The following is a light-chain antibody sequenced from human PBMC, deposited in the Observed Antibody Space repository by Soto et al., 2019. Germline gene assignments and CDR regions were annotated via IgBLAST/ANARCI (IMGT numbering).Light chain of an antibody. Sequence: QSALTQPASVSGSPGRSITISCTGTSRDIGFYNYVSWYQQHPGKAPKLIIYEVAKRPSGVSSRFSGSKSGNTASLTISGLQAEDEADYHCSSYTNTGTLYVFGTGTKLTVL. CDR2: EVA. CDR1: SRDIGFYNY. J-gene: IGLJ1*01. CDR3: SSYTNTGTLYV. V-gene: IGLV2-14*01.